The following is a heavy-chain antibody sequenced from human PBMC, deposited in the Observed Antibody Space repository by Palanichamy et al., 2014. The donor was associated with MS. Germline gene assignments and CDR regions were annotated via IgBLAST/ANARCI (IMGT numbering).Heavy chain of an antibody. CDR1: GGSISSGSYY. CDR2: IYTSGST. Sequence: QVQLQESGPGLVKPSQTLSLTCTVSGGSISSGSYYWSWIRQPAGKGLEWIGRIYTSGSTNYNPSLKSRVTISVDTSKNQFSLKLSSVTAADTAVYYCARDLSSGYDGAFDIWGQGTMVTVSS. CDR3: ARDLSSGYDGAFDI. D-gene: IGHD5-12*01. J-gene: IGHJ3*02. V-gene: IGHV4-61*02.